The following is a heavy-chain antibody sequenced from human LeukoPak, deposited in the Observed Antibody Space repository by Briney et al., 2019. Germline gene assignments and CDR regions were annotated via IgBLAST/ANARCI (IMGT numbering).Heavy chain of an antibody. D-gene: IGHD3-3*01. CDR2: IYYSGST. CDR3: ARVSPFFLAFDI. V-gene: IGHV4-59*01. J-gene: IGHJ3*02. Sequence: SETLSLTCTVSGGSISSYYWSWIRQPPGKGLEWIGYIYYSGSTNYNPSLKSRVTISVDTSKNQFSLKLSSVTAADTAVYYCARVSPFFLAFDIWGQGTMVTVSS. CDR1: GGSISSYY.